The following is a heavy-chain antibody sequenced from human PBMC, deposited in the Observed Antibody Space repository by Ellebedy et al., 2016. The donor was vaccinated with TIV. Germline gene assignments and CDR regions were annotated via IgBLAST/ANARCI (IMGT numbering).Heavy chain of an antibody. V-gene: IGHV3-33*01. CDR3: ATETFYSDYVHDYYFMDV. CDR2: IWFDTSNK. D-gene: IGHD4-11*01. J-gene: IGHJ6*02. Sequence: GESLKISCAASGFNFINNAIHWVRQAPGKGLQWVAVIWFDTSNKYYAESVKGRFTISRDSSRNTVYLHLNSLRAEDTALYYCATETFYSDYVHDYYFMDVWGQGTTVTV. CDR1: GFNFINNA.